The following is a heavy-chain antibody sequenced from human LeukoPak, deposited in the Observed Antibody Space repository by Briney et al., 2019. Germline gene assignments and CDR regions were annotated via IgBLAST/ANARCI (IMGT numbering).Heavy chain of an antibody. V-gene: IGHV3-7*01. D-gene: IGHD1-7*01. J-gene: IGHJ4*02. CDR3: ARDQLELGIDY. CDR2: IKQDGSGK. Sequence: SGGSLRLSCAASGFTFSSYWMSWVRQAPGKGLEWVANIKQDGSGKYYVDSVKGRFTISRDNAKNSLYLQMNCLRAEDTAVYYCARDQLELGIDYWGQGTLVTVSS. CDR1: GFTFSSYW.